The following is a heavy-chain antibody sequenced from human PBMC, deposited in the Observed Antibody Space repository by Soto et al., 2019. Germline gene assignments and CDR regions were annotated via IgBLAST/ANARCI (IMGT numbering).Heavy chain of an antibody. CDR2: ISGSGGST. Sequence: GGSLRLSCAASGFTFSSYAMSWVRQAPGKVLEWVSAISGSGGSTYYADSVKGRFTISRDNSKNTLYLQMNSLRAEDTAVYYCANPPDSSGWPTIDYWGQGTLVTVSS. D-gene: IGHD6-19*01. CDR3: ANPPDSSGWPTIDY. J-gene: IGHJ4*02. CDR1: GFTFSSYA. V-gene: IGHV3-23*01.